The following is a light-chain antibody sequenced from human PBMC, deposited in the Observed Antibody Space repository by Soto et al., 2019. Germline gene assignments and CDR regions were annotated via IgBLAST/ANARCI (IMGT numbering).Light chain of an antibody. J-gene: IGKJ5*01. CDR2: GTS. V-gene: IGKV3-15*01. Sequence: EIVMTQSPATLSVSPGERATLSCRASQSVSSDLAWYQQKPGQAPRLLIYGTSTRATGIPARFSGRGSGTEFTLTITSLQSEDFAVYYCQQYKNWVTFGQGTRLEIK. CDR1: QSVSSD. CDR3: QQYKNWVT.